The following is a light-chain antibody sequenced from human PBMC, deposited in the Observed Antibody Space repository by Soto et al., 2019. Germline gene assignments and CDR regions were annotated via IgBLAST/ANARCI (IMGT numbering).Light chain of an antibody. CDR3: LQDHDYPWT. Sequence: AIQMTQSPSSLSASVGDRVTITCRASQGVGSDFGWYQQKPGKAPKVLIYGISSLHSGVPSRFSGSGSGTDFTLTINSMPTADTAHYYCLQDHDYPWTFGQGTKVDIK. CDR2: GIS. V-gene: IGKV1-6*01. CDR1: QGVGSD. J-gene: IGKJ1*01.